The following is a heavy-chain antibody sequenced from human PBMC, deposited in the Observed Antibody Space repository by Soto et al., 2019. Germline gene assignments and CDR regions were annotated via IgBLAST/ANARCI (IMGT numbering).Heavy chain of an antibody. CDR3: ARHYYGSGSYYIDY. Sequence: PSETLSLTCAVYGGSFSSYYWGWIRQPPGKGLEWIGSIYYSGSTYYNPSLKSRVTISVDTSKNQFSLKLSSVTAADTAVYYCARHYYGSGSYYIDYWGQGTLVTVSS. J-gene: IGHJ4*02. CDR2: IYYSGST. V-gene: IGHV4-39*01. D-gene: IGHD3-10*01. CDR1: GGSFSSYY.